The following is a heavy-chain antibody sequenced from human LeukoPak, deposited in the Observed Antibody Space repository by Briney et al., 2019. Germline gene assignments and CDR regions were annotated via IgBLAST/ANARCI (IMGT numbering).Heavy chain of an antibody. J-gene: IGHJ3*02. CDR3: ARMTGGGAFDI. D-gene: IGHD3-9*01. CDR1: GGSISSSSYY. Sequence: SSETLSLTCTVSGGSISSSSYYWGWIRQPPGKGLEWIGSIYYSGSTYYNPSLKSRVTISVDTSKNQFSLKLSSVTAADTAVYYCARMTGGGAFDIWGQGTMVTASS. V-gene: IGHV4-39*07. CDR2: IYYSGST.